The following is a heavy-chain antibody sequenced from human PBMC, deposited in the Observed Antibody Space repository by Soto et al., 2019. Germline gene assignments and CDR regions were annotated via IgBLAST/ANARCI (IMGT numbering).Heavy chain of an antibody. Sequence: QVQLVQSGAEVKKPGASVKVSCKASGYTFTGYYMHWVRQAPGQGLEWMGWINPNSGGTNFAQKFQGRVTMTRDTSINIAYMEVSRLRSDDTAIYYCARDSGYSSTWYPDYWGQGSLVTVSS. CDR2: INPNSGGT. D-gene: IGHD2-2*01. CDR3: ARDSGYSSTWYPDY. J-gene: IGHJ4*02. V-gene: IGHV1-2*02. CDR1: GYTFTGYY.